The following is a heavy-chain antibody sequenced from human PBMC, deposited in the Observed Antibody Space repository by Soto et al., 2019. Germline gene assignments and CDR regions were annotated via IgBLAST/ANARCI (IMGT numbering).Heavy chain of an antibody. CDR3: AREEYYYGSGAFFDY. CDR2: INPILGKA. Sequence: QVQLVQSGAEVKKPGSSVKVSCKASGGTFSSYTISWVRQAPGQGLEWMGRINPILGKANYAPKFQGRVTITADKSTSTAYMELSSLRSEDTAVYYCAREEYYYGSGAFFDYWGQGTLVTVSS. V-gene: IGHV1-69*08. CDR1: GGTFSSYT. J-gene: IGHJ4*02. D-gene: IGHD3-10*01.